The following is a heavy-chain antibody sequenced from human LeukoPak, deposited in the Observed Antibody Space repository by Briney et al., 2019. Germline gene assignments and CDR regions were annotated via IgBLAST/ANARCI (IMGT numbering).Heavy chain of an antibody. CDR3: ARRQYGSSWYYFDY. V-gene: IGHV3-74*01. CDR1: GYSLSSYW. J-gene: IGHJ4*02. D-gene: IGHD6-13*01. CDR2: INSDGSTT. Sequence: PGGSLRLSCAASGYSLSSYWMHWVRQAPGKGLVWVSRINSDGSTTNYADSVKGRFTISRDNAKNTLYLQMNSLRAEDTAVYYCARRQYGSSWYYFDYWGQGTLVTVSS.